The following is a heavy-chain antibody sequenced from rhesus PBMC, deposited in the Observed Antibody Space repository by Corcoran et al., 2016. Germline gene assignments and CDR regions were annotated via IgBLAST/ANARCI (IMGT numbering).Heavy chain of an antibody. CDR1: GGSISQYY. CDR2: IGGSGGAP. J-gene: IGHJ4*01. D-gene: IGHD3-28*01. CDR3: ARNEYYYDSGYIY. V-gene: IGHV4-165*02. Sequence: QVQLQESGPGLVKPSETLSLTCAVSGGSISQYYWNWIRQPPGKGLEWIGYIGGSGGAPTYHPSPKRLVTISTDPSKNEFSLKLSSVTAADTAVYYCARNEYYYDSGYIYWGQGVLVTVSS.